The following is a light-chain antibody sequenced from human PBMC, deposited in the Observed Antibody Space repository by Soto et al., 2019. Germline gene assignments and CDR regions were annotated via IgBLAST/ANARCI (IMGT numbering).Light chain of an antibody. CDR1: QRVSRN. J-gene: IGKJ5*01. V-gene: IGKV3D-11*02. CDR3: QQRSNWPIT. Sequence: LLTQNRGNLPWVRGDSATLSCRDSQRVSRNLAWHQQKTGQAPRLLIYDESNRATGIPDRLSGSGTGTDFTLTSSRLEPEDLVVYYCQQRSNWPITCGQGTRLEIK. CDR2: DES.